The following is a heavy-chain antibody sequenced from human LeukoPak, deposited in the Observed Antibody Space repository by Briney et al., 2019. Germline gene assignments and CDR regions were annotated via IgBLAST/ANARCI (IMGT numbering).Heavy chain of an antibody. CDR3: ARGSDFWSGSSAYYYYGMDV. J-gene: IGHJ6*02. CDR2: IYYSGST. D-gene: IGHD3-3*01. V-gene: IGHV4-31*03. CDR1: RGSISSCGYY. Sequence: PSETLSLTCTVSRGSISSCGYYWSWIRQHPGKGLEWIGYIYYSGSTYYNPSLKSRVTISVDTSKNQFSLKLSSVTAADTAVYYCARGSDFWSGSSAYYYYGMDVWGQGTTVTVSS.